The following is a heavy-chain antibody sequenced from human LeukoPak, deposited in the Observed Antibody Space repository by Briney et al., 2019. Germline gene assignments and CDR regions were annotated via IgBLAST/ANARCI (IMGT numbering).Heavy chain of an antibody. Sequence: GGSLRLSCAASGFTFSSYAMHWVRQAPGKGLEWVAVISYDGSNKYYADSVKGRFTISRDNSKNTLYLQMNSLRAEDTAVYYCARDDPKYDYGDHYDAFDIWGQGTMVTVSS. CDR2: ISYDGSNK. CDR3: ARDDPKYDYGDHYDAFDI. V-gene: IGHV3-30-3*01. D-gene: IGHD4-17*01. CDR1: GFTFSSYA. J-gene: IGHJ3*02.